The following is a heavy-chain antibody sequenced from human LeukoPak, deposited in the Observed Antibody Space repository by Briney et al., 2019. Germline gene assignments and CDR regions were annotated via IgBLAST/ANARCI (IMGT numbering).Heavy chain of an antibody. D-gene: IGHD6-19*01. CDR3: ARISGWYCDY. V-gene: IGHV3-48*03. J-gene: IGHJ4*02. CDR1: GFTFSSYE. Sequence: GGSLRLSCAASGFTFSSYEMNWVRQAPGEGLEWISYISSRGGTIKYADSAKGRFTISRDNAKNSLYLQMNSLRAEDTAVYYCARISGWYCDYWGQGTLVTVSS. CDR2: ISSRGGTI.